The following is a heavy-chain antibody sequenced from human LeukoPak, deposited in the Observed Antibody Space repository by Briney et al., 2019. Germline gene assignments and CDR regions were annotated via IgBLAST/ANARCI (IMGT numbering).Heavy chain of an antibody. CDR3: AKDLEGTIPAGDFDY. V-gene: IGHV3-30*18. CDR2: ISYDGSNK. CDR1: GFTFSSYG. D-gene: IGHD1-1*01. J-gene: IGHJ4*02. Sequence: GRSLRLSCVASGFTFSSYGMHWVRQAPGKGLEWVAVISYDGSNKYYADSVKGRFTISRDNSKNTLYLQMNSLRAEDTAVYYCAKDLEGTIPAGDFDYWGQGTLVTVSS.